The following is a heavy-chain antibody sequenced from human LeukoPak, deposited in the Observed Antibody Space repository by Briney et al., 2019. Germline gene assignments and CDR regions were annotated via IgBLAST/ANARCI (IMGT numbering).Heavy chain of an antibody. CDR2: ISDGGSTT. Sequence: GGSLRLSCAASGFTFSSYWMHWVRQAPGKGLVWVSRISDGGSTTTYADSVKGRFTISRDNAKNTLYLQMNGLRAEDTAVYYCSRSAYYDGSGNYYGYWGQGTLVTVSS. CDR1: GFTFSSYW. D-gene: IGHD3-22*01. CDR3: SRSAYYDGSGNYYGY. J-gene: IGHJ4*02. V-gene: IGHV3-74*01.